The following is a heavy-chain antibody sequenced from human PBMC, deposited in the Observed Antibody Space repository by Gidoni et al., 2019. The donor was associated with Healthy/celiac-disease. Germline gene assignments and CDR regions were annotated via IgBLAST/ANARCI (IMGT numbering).Heavy chain of an antibody. Sequence: QVQLVESGGGVVQPGRSLRLSCAASGFTFSSYGMHWVRQAPGKGLEWVAVICYDGSNKYYEDSVKGRFTISRDNAKNTLYLQMNSLRAEDTAVYYCARDSGYDLYYYYGMDVWGQGTTVTVSS. CDR2: ICYDGSNK. CDR1: GFTFSSYG. V-gene: IGHV3-33*01. D-gene: IGHD5-12*01. CDR3: ARDSGYDLYYYYGMDV. J-gene: IGHJ6*02.